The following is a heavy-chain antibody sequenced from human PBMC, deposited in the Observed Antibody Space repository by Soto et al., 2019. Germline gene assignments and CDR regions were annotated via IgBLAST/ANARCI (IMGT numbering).Heavy chain of an antibody. CDR2: IWYDGTQK. V-gene: IGHV3-33*01. CDR1: GFTFNPYS. CDR3: ARAGGTTVTGLWHFDS. J-gene: IGHJ4*02. Sequence: QVQLEESGGGVVQPGRSLRLSCEASGFTFNPYSMHWVRQPPGKGREWLAAIWYDGTQKYYADSVKGRFIISRDNSKKTLYLEMNSLRAEDTAVYYCARAGGTTVTGLWHFDSWGQGTLVTVSS. D-gene: IGHD4-17*01.